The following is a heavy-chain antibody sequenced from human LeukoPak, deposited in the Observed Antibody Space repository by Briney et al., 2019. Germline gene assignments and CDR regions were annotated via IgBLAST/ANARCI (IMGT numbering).Heavy chain of an antibody. D-gene: IGHD3-16*02. CDR1: GFTFSNYW. CDR3: ARVPLYREFDY. CDR2: IKQDGSEK. Sequence: GGSLRLSCAASGFTFSNYWMSWVRQAPGKGLEWVANIKQDGSEKYYVDSVKGRFTISRDTAKSSLYLQMNSLRAEDTAVYYCARVPLYREFDYWGQGALVTVSS. V-gene: IGHV3-7*01. J-gene: IGHJ4*02.